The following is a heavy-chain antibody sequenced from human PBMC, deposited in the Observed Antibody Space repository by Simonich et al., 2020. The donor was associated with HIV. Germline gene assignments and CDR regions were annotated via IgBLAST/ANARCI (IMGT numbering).Heavy chain of an antibody. CDR3: ARKGGGRGVYYFDY. CDR2: INPIMGTA. D-gene: IGHD3-10*01. Sequence: QVQLVQSGAEVKKPGSSVKVSCKASGGTFSSFAISWVRQAPGIGLEWVGGINPIMGTANDEQRFQGRVTITADESTSTAYMELSSLRSEDTGIYYCARKGGGRGVYYFDYWGQGTLVTVSS. V-gene: IGHV1-69*13. CDR1: GGTFSSFA. J-gene: IGHJ4*02.